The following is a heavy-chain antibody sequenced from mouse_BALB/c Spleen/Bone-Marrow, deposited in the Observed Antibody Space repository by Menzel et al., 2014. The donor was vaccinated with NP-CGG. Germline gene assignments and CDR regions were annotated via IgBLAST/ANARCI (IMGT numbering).Heavy chain of an antibody. CDR2: INNNGGKT. D-gene: IGHD1-1*01. CDR1: GSTFSNYG. J-gene: IGHJ4*01. CDR3: ARDDGFYGLDR. V-gene: IGHV5-6-3*01. Sequence: EVKLVESGGGLVQPGGSLKLSCAASGSTFSNYGMSWVRQTPDKRLDLVATINNNGGKTYSTDSVKGRFTISRDNAKNTLYLQMSSLKSEDTAMYYCARDDGFYGLDRWGQGTSVTVSS.